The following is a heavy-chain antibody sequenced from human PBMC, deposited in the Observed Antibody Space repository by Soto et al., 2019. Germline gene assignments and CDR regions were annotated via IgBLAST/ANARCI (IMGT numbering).Heavy chain of an antibody. Sequence: QVQLQESGPGLVKPSQTLSLTCTVSGGSISSGGYYWSWIRQHPGKGLEWIGYIYYSGSTYYNPSLKGRVTISVDTSKNQFSLKLSSLTAADTAVYYCARNDPYYYYGMDVWGQGTTVTVSS. J-gene: IGHJ6*02. CDR1: GGSISSGGYY. V-gene: IGHV4-31*03. CDR2: IYYSGST. D-gene: IGHD1-1*01. CDR3: ARNDPYYYYGMDV.